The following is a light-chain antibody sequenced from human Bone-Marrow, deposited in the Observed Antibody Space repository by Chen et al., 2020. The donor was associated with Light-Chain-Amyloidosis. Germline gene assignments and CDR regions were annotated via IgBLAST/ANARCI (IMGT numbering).Light chain of an antibody. Sequence: IVLTQTAPPLPVTPGEPASISSRSSHSLVESGAGNTDLDWDVQTPGPSPDILIYTLSYRASGVPDRFSGSGSGTHFTLNISRVEAEDVGVYYCMQRIQFPLTFGGGTKVEIK. J-gene: IGKJ4*01. CDR3: MQRIQFPLT. CDR1: HSLVESGAGNTD. V-gene: IGKV2-40*01. CDR2: TLS.